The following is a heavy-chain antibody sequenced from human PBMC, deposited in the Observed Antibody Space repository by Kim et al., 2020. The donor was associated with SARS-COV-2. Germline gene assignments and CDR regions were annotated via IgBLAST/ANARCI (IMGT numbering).Heavy chain of an antibody. Sequence: GGSLRLSCAASGFTFEDYAMHWVRQAPGKGLEWVSGISWNSGSIGYADSVKGRFTISRDNAKNSLYLQMNSLRPEDTALYYCVKDRGRTGVLGVFEYWGQGTLVTVSS. CDR3: VKDRGRTGVLGVFEY. CDR2: ISWNSGSI. D-gene: IGHD3-3*01. J-gene: IGHJ4*02. V-gene: IGHV3-9*01. CDR1: GFTFEDYA.